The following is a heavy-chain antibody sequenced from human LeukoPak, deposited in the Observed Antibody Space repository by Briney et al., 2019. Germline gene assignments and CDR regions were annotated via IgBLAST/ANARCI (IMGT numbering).Heavy chain of an antibody. V-gene: IGHV4-59*11. J-gene: IGHJ3*01. CDR3: VRSQEGLFYDSAGYNEPFDL. D-gene: IGHD3-22*01. CDR2: IFFSGSP. CDR1: GASISGHY. Sequence: PSETLSLTCTISGASISGHYWNWIRKPPGKRPKWIGSIFFSGSPRYSPSLKSRVTIFRDTSRNQISLQMTSVTAADTAVYFCVRSQEGLFYDSAGYNEPFDLWGQGTVVIVSS.